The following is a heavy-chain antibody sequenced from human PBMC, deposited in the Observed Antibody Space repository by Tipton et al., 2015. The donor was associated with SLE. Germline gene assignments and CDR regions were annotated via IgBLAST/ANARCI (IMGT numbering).Heavy chain of an antibody. Sequence: SLRLSCAASGFSFSSYSMNWVRQAPGKGLEWVAYITRSSSPIHYADSVRGRFTISRANAKNSLYLQMNSLRDEDTAVYYCTRDPHSLNYWCQGTLVIVSS. CDR3: TRDPHSLNY. CDR2: ITRSSSPI. J-gene: IGHJ4*02. D-gene: IGHD1-26*01. V-gene: IGHV3-48*02. CDR1: GFSFSSYS.